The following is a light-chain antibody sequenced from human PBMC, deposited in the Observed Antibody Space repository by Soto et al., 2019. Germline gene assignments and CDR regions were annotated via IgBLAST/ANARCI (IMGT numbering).Light chain of an antibody. J-gene: IGKJ1*01. Sequence: EIGLTQSPGTLSLSPGGRATLSCRASQSVSSSYLGWYQQKPGQAPRLLIYGASSRATGIPDRFSGSGSGTDFTLTISRLEPEDFAVYYCQQYGSSPLGQGTKVEIK. V-gene: IGKV3-20*01. CDR3: QQYGSSP. CDR2: GAS. CDR1: QSVSSSY.